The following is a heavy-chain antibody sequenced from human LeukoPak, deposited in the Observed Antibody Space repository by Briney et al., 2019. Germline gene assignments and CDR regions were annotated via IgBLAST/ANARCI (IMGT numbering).Heavy chain of an antibody. D-gene: IGHD5-24*01. CDR1: GFTFSSYD. Sequence: GGSLRLSCAASGFTFSSYDMHWVRQAPGKGLEWVSVISSDENNKYYADSVKGRFTISRDNSKNTLYLQMSGLRPEDTAVYYCAKEGRWLQLGGAFDIWGQGTMVTVSS. CDR2: ISSDENNK. J-gene: IGHJ3*02. V-gene: IGHV3-30*18. CDR3: AKEGRWLQLGGAFDI.